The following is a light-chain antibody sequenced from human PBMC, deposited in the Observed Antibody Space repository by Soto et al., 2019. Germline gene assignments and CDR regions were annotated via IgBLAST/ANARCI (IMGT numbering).Light chain of an antibody. CDR3: QQYGSSIT. CDR2: GAS. J-gene: IGKJ5*01. CDR1: QSVSSSY. Sequence: ENGLTQSPGTLSLSPGERATLSCRASQSVSSSYLAWYQQKPGQAPRLLIYGASSRATGIPDRFSGSGSGTDFTLTISRLEPDDFAVYYCQQYGSSITFGQGTLLAVK. V-gene: IGKV3-20*01.